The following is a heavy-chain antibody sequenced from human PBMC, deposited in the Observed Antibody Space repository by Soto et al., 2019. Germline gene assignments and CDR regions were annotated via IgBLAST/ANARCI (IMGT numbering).Heavy chain of an antibody. CDR1: GHTFTSYG. Sequence: GASVKVSCKASGHTFTSYGISWVRQAPGQGLEWMGGISPYNGNANYAQKFQGRVTITADESTSTAYMELSSLRSEDTAVYYCARSTETTVVTPAGYYYYGMDVWGQGTTVTVSS. V-gene: IGHV1-18*01. J-gene: IGHJ6*02. CDR3: ARSTETTVVTPAGYYYYGMDV. D-gene: IGHD4-17*01. CDR2: ISPYNGNA.